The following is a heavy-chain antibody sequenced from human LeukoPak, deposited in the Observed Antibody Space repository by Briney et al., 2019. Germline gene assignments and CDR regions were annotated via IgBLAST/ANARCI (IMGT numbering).Heavy chain of an antibody. J-gene: IGHJ4*02. D-gene: IGHD3-10*01. V-gene: IGHV3-23*01. CDR3: AKEPQSNPITMVRGVMGD. CDR2: ISGSGGGT. Sequence: GGSLRLSCAASGFTFSSYGMSWVRQAPGKGLEWVSAISGSGGGTYYADSVKGRFTISRDNSKNTLYLQMNSLRAEDTAVYYCAKEPQSNPITMVRGVMGDWGQGTLVTVSS. CDR1: GFTFSSYG.